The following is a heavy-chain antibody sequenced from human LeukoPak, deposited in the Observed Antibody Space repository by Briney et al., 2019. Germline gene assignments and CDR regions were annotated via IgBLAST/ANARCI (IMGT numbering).Heavy chain of an antibody. CDR2: IHYSVTT. J-gene: IGHJ4*02. CDR1: GGSVSSGTYF. CDR3: ARWGTY. V-gene: IGHV4-61*01. Sequence: PSETLSLTCTVSGGSVSSGTYFWTWVRQPPGKGLEWIGHIHYSVTTNYNPSLKSRVTMSLDTSKNQFSLKLTSVAAADTAIYFCARWGTYWGQGILVTVSS. D-gene: IGHD7-27*01.